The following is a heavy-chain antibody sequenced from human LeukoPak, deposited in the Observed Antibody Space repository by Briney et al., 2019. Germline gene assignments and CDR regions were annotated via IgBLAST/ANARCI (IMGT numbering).Heavy chain of an antibody. D-gene: IGHD4-17*01. Sequence: GGSLRLSCAASGFTFSSYAMCWVRQAPGKGLEWVSAISGSGGSTYYADSVKGRFTISRDSSKNTLYLQMNSLRAEDTAVYYCAKALGDYGDYVVGYFQHWGQGTLVTVSS. J-gene: IGHJ1*01. CDR2: ISGSGGST. CDR3: AKALGDYGDYVVGYFQH. CDR1: GFTFSSYA. V-gene: IGHV3-23*01.